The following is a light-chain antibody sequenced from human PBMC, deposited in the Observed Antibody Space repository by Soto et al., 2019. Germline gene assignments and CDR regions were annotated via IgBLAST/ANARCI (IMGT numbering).Light chain of an antibody. V-gene: IGLV2-8*01. Sequence: QSVLTQPPSASGSPGQSVAISCTGTSSDVGGYNYVSWYQQHSGKAPKLTIYEVNKRPSGVPDRFSGSKSGNTASLTVSGLQAEDEADYYCSSYAGSSNVFGTGTKVTVL. CDR1: SSDVGGYNY. CDR2: EVN. J-gene: IGLJ1*01. CDR3: SSYAGSSNV.